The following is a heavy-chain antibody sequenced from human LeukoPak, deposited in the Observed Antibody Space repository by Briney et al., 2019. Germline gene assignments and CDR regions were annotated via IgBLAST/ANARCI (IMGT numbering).Heavy chain of an antibody. CDR2: IKEDGSEK. CDR1: GFSFRSYW. CDR3: ARMGGDY. J-gene: IGHJ4*02. D-gene: IGHD3-16*01. V-gene: IGHV3-7*05. Sequence: GGSLRLSCVASGFSFRSYWMSWVRQAPGKGLEWVANIKEDGSEKHYVDSVKGRFTIFRDSAKSSLYLQMNSLRVEDTAIYYCARMGGDYWGQGTLVTVSS.